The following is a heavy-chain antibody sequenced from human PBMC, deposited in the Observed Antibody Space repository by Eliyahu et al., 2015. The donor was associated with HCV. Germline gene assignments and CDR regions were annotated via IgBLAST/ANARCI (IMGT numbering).Heavy chain of an antibody. V-gene: IGHV4-59*01. CDR1: GXSXXTYY. CDR3: ASGGGGIAVTGTGGWFDP. Sequence: QVQLQESGPGLVKPSXTLSLTCTVPGXSXXTYYWSWIRQPPGKGLEWIGYIHYSGSTNYNPSLKSRVTISLDTSKNQFSLKLTSVTAADTAMYYCASGGGGIAVTGTGGWFDPWGQGTLVTVSS. J-gene: IGHJ5*02. D-gene: IGHD6-19*01. CDR2: IHYSGST.